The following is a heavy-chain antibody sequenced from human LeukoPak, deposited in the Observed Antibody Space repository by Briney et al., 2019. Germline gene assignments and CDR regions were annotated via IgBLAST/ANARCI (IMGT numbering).Heavy chain of an antibody. CDR2: IKQDGSEK. Sequence: GGSLRLSCAASGFTFSNYWMSWVRQAPGKGLEWVASIKQDGSEKYYVDSVKGRFTISRDNAKNSLYLQMNSLRAEDTAVYYCASFRITVAGRTGLDYWGQGTLVTVSS. J-gene: IGHJ4*02. V-gene: IGHV3-7*01. CDR3: ASFRITVAGRTGLDY. D-gene: IGHD6-19*01. CDR1: GFTFSNYW.